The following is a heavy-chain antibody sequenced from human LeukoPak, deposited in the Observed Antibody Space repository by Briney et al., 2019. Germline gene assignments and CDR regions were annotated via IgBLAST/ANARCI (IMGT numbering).Heavy chain of an antibody. Sequence: SVKVSCKASGGTFISYAISWVRQAPGQGLEWMGGIIPIFGTANYAQKFQGRVTITADESTSTAYMELSSLRSEDTAVYYCARDSGSYYSSSDYWGQGTLVTVSS. D-gene: IGHD1-26*01. CDR2: IIPIFGTA. CDR3: ARDSGSYYSSSDY. J-gene: IGHJ4*02. V-gene: IGHV1-69*01. CDR1: GGTFISYA.